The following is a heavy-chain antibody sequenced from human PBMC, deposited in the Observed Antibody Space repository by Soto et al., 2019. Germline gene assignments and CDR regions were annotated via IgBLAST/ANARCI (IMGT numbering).Heavy chain of an antibody. Sequence: TLSLTCTVSGGSISSGGYYWSWIRQHPGKGLEWIGYIYYSGSTYYNPSLKSRVTISVDTSKNQFSLKLSSVTAADTAVYYCARGGVGYYFDYWGQGTLVTVSS. CDR1: GGSISSGGYY. CDR3: ARGGVGYYFDY. V-gene: IGHV4-31*03. J-gene: IGHJ4*02. CDR2: IYYSGST. D-gene: IGHD3-16*01.